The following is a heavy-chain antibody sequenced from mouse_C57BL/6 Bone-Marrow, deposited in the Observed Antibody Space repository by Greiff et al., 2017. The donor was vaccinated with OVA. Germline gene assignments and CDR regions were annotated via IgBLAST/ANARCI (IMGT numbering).Heavy chain of an antibody. CDR3: TNWDVGGFAY. Sequence: EVQLVESGAELVRPGASVKLSCTASGFNIKDYYMHWVKQRPEQGLEWIGRIDPEDGDTEYAPKFQGKATMTAATSSNSAYLQLSSLTSEDTAVYYCTNWDVGGFAYWGQGTLVTVSA. CDR2: IDPEDGDT. CDR1: GFNIKDYY. V-gene: IGHV14-1*01. D-gene: IGHD4-1*01. J-gene: IGHJ3*01.